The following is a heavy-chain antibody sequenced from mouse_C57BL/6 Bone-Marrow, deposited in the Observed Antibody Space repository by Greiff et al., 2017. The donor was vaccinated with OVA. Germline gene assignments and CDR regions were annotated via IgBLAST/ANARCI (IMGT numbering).Heavy chain of an antibody. D-gene: IGHD2-1*01. V-gene: IGHV1-55*01. J-gene: IGHJ4*01. Sequence: QVQLQQPGAELVKPGASVKMSCKASGYTFTSYWITWVKQRPGQGLEWIGDIYPGSGSTNYNEKFKSKATLTVDTSSSTAYMQLSSLTSEDSAVYYCARGGGNCGAMDYWGQGTSVTVSS. CDR1: GYTFTSYW. CDR3: ARGGGNCGAMDY. CDR2: IYPGSGST.